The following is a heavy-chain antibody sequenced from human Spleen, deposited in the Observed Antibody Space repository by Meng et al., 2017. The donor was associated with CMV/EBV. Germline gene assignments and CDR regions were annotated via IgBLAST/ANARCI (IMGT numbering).Heavy chain of an antibody. CDR3: ARVHYYDSSGYSH. CDR2: ISSSSYI. V-gene: IGHV3-21*01. J-gene: IGHJ4*02. Sequence: GESLKISCAASGFTFSSYNMNWVRQAPGKGLEWVSSISSSSYIYYADSVKGRFTISRDNAKNSLYLQMNSLRAEDTAVYYCARVHYYDSSGYSHWGQGTLVTVSS. D-gene: IGHD3-22*01. CDR1: GFTFSSYN.